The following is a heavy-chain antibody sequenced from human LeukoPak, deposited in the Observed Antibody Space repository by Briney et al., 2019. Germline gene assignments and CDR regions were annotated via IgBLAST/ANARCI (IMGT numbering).Heavy chain of an antibody. V-gene: IGHV3-23*01. J-gene: IGHJ4*02. CDR2: ISGSGGST. CDR3: AKTTHDSSGYYYFGY. D-gene: IGHD3-22*01. CDR1: GFTFRSYA. Sequence: PGGSLRLSCAASGFTFRSYAMSWVRQAPGKGLEGVSAISGSGGSTYYADSVKGRFTLSRDNSKNTLYLQMNSLRAEDTAVYYCAKTTHDSSGYYYFGYWGQGTLVTVSS.